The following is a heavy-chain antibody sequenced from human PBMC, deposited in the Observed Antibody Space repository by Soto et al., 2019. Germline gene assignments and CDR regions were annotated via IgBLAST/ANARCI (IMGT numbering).Heavy chain of an antibody. CDR1: GDTFSIDD. CDR2: IIPIFGTA. Sequence: SVKLSCTASGDTFSIDDIRWVRQAPGQGLEWMVGIIPIFGTANYAQTFQGRVTITADESTSTAYMELSSLRSEDTAVYYCARGCPYYYDSSGYRRGCWFDPWGQGTLVTVSS. CDR3: ARGCPYYYDSSGYRRGCWFDP. D-gene: IGHD3-22*01. V-gene: IGHV1-69*13. J-gene: IGHJ5*02.